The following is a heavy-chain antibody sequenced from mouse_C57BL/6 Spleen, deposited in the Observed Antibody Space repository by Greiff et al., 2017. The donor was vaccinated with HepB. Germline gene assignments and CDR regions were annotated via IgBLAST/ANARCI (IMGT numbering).Heavy chain of an antibody. J-gene: IGHJ4*01. CDR3: ARGTTAVGDYAMDY. Sequence: DVMLVESGGGLVKPGGSLKLSCAASGFTFSSYAMSWVRQTPEKRLEWVATISDGGSYTYYPDNVKGRFTISRDNAKNNLYLQMSHLKSEDTAMYYCARGTTAVGDYAMDYWGQGTSVTVSS. D-gene: IGHD1-1*01. V-gene: IGHV5-4*03. CDR2: ISDGGSYT. CDR1: GFTFSSYA.